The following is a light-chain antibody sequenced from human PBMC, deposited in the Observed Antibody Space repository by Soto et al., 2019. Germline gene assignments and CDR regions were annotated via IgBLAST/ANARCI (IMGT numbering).Light chain of an antibody. V-gene: IGKV1D-13*01. J-gene: IGKJ1*01. CDR1: QSISSN. CDR2: DVS. CDR3: QQYTNYPWT. Sequence: IKMTQSPSSLSASVGDRVTITSRASQSISSNLNWYQQKPGKAPRLLIYDVSTLESGVPSRFGGSGSGTEFTLTISSLQPDDFATYYCQQYTNYPWTFGQGTKVDIK.